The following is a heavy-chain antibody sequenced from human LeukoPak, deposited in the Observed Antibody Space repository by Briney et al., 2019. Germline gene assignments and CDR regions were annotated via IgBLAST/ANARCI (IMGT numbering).Heavy chain of an antibody. J-gene: IGHJ6*02. CDR1: GFTFSSYW. V-gene: IGHV3-7*01. CDR3: ARDGSTAVYYHDSTYGMDV. Sequence: PGGSLRLSCAASGFTFSSYWMSWVRQAPGKGLEWVANIKQDGSEKYYVDPVKGRFTISRDNAKNSLYLQMNGLRAEDTAVYYCARDGSTAVYYHDSTYGMDVWGQGTTVTVSS. CDR2: IKQDGSEK. D-gene: IGHD3-22*01.